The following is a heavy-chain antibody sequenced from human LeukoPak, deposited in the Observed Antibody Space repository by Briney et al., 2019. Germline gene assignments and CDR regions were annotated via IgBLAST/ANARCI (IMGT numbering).Heavy chain of an antibody. CDR2: ISGSGGST. V-gene: IGHV3-23*01. CDR3: AKGLSDGMITFGGVTLLPLDY. CDR1: GFTFSSYA. D-gene: IGHD3-16*01. J-gene: IGHJ4*02. Sequence: GGSLRLSCAASGFTFSSYAMSWVRQAPGKGLEWVSAISGSGGSTYYADSVKGRFTISRDNSKNTLYLQMNSLRAEDTAVYYCAKGLSDGMITFGGVTLLPLDYWGQGTLVTVSS.